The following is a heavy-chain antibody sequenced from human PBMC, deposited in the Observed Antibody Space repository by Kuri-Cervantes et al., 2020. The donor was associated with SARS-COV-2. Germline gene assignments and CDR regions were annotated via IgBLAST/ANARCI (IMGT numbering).Heavy chain of an antibody. Sequence: GESLKISCAASGFTFSSYAMSWVRQAPGKGLEWVSAISGSGGSTYYADSVKGRFTISRDNSKNTLYLQMNSLRAEDTAVYYCAKDMRGTRTYFDYWGQGTLVTVSS. CDR1: GFTFSSYA. CDR3: AKDMRGTRTYFDY. D-gene: IGHD1-7*01. V-gene: IGHV3-23*01. CDR2: ISGSGGST. J-gene: IGHJ4*02.